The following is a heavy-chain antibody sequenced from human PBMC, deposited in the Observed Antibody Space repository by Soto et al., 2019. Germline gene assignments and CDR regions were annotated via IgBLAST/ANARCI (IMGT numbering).Heavy chain of an antibody. CDR1: GGSFSGYY. CDR3: ARGLGYCSGGSCWKRNNWFDP. J-gene: IGHJ5*02. V-gene: IGHV4-34*01. D-gene: IGHD2-15*01. CDR2: INHSGST. Sequence: QVQLQQWGAGLLKPSETLSLTCAVYGGSFSGYYWSWIRQPPGKGLEWIGEINHSGSTNYNPSLKSRVTISVDPSKNQFSLKLSSVTAADTAVYYCARGLGYCSGGSCWKRNNWFDPWGQGTLVTVSS.